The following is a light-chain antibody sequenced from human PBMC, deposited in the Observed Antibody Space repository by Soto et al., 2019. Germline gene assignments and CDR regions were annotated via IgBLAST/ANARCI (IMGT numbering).Light chain of an antibody. Sequence: DIQMTQSPSSLSASVGDRVTITCRASQSIDTYLNWYQRKPGKAPNVLIYAASTLQSGVPTRFSGSGSGTDFTLTISSLQPEDFATYYCQQRYSVPRTFGLGTKVEIK. V-gene: IGKV1-39*01. CDR2: AAS. CDR3: QQRYSVPRT. J-gene: IGKJ1*01. CDR1: QSIDTY.